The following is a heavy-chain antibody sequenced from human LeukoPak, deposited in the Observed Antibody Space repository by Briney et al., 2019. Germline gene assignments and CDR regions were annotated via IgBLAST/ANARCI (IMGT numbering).Heavy chain of an antibody. J-gene: IGHJ5*02. Sequence: GGSLRLSCAASGFTFSAYYMSWIRQAPGKGLEWLSYISSSGGTTYYADSVKGRFTISRDNAKNSLYLQMNSLGAEDTAFYYCAREATAAGCFDPWGQGTLVTVSS. D-gene: IGHD2-8*01. CDR1: GFTFSAYY. CDR3: AREATAAGCFDP. CDR2: ISSSGGTT. V-gene: IGHV3-11*01.